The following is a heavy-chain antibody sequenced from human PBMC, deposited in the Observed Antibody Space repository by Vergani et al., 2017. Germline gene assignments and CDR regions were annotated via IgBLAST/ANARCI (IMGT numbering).Heavy chain of an antibody. D-gene: IGHD3-22*01. CDR1: GFTFSSYG. CDR2: IWYDGSNK. CDR3: AKSHARYYDSSGYQDWYFDL. V-gene: IGHV3-33*06. Sequence: VQLVESGGGVVQPGRSLRLSCAASGFTFSSYGMHWVRQAPGKGLEWVAVIWYDGSNKYYADSVKGRFTISRDNSKNTLYLQMNSLRAEDTAVYYCAKSHARYYDSSGYQDWYFDLWGRGTLVTVSS. J-gene: IGHJ2*01.